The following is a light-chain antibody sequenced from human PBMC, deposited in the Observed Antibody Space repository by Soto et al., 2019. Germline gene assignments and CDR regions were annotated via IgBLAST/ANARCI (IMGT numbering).Light chain of an antibody. CDR1: QSLSSIY. V-gene: IGKV3-20*01. J-gene: IGKJ1*01. CDR3: QQYGSLPRT. CDR2: RTS. Sequence: EIVLTQSPCTLSLSPGQGASLSCRASQSLSSIYLAWYQQKPGQAPRLLIYRTSSRATGIPDRFSGSESETDFTLTISRLEPDDSAVYYCQQYGSLPRTFGPGTKVDIK.